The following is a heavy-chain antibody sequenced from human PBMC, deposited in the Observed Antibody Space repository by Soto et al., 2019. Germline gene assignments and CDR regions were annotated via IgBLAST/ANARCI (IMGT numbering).Heavy chain of an antibody. D-gene: IGHD5-18*01. CDR2: IYWDDDK. Sequence: QITLKESGPTLVKPTQTLTLTCTFSGFSLSTSGVGVGWIRQPPGKALEWLALIYWDDDKRYSPSLKSRFTITKDTSKHQVVLTMTNMDPVDTATYYCPHRRRDTSPYYFDYWGQGTLVTVSS. CDR1: GFSLSTSGVG. CDR3: PHRRRDTSPYYFDY. V-gene: IGHV2-5*02. J-gene: IGHJ4*02.